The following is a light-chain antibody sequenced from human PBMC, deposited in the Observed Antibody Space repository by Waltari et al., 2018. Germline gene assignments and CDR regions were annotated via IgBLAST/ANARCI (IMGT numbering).Light chain of an antibody. CDR3: SSYTDSRTWV. J-gene: IGLJ3*02. Sequence: SALTQPASVSASPGQSTTIPCTCTLSDLCACNPVSWYKQHPGEAPKLVIFVVSDRPSGVSNRFAGSKSGNRASLTISGLQAEDEADYYCSSYTDSRTWVFGGGTRLTVL. V-gene: IGLV2-14*01. CDR1: LSDLCACNP. CDR2: VVS.